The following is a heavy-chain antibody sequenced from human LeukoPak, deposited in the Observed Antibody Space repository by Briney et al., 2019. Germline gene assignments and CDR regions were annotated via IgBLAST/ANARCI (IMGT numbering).Heavy chain of an antibody. D-gene: IGHD3-10*01. J-gene: IGHJ4*02. CDR2: IYTSGST. CDR1: GGSISSGSYY. CDR3: ARRRLARGHYFDY. V-gene: IGHV4-61*02. Sequence: SQTLSLTCTVSGGSISSGSYYWSWIRQPAGKGLEWIGRIYTSGSTNYNPSLKSRVTISVDTSKNQFSLKLSSVTAADTAVYYCARRRLARGHYFDYWGQGTLVTVSS.